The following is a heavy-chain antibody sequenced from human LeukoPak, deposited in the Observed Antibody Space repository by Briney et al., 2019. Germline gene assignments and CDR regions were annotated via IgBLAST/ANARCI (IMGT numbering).Heavy chain of an antibody. J-gene: IGHJ3*02. V-gene: IGHV5-51*01. CDR3: ARGTGQYNYGHRGAFDT. CDR2: IYPGDSDT. CDR1: GYTFTNYW. Sequence: GKSLKISCKASGYTFTNYWIGLVRQIPGKVLELMWIIYPGDSDTRYSPSFQGQVTISADKSISTAYLQWSSLKASDTAMYHCARGTGQYNYGHRGAFDTWGQGTMVTVSS. D-gene: IGHD5-18*01.